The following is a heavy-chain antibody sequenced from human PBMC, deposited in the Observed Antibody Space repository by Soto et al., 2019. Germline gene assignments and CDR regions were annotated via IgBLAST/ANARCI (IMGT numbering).Heavy chain of an antibody. CDR3: VADSPGKGRGGFDF. V-gene: IGHV3-15*06. CDR1: GFSFKNAW. CDR2: IKSKNDGETT. Sequence: EVQLVESGGGSARPGESLRLSCSASGFSFKNAWMSWFRQAPGKGLEWVGLIKSKNDGETTSYSAPVKGRFTMSRDDSKNTLYLKKNGRKIGDGGMYFCVADSPGKGRGGFDFWGEGAPCPFSS. J-gene: IGHJ1*01. D-gene: IGHD3-3*01.